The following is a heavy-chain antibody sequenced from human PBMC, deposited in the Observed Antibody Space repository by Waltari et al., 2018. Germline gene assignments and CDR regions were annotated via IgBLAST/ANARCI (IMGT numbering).Heavy chain of an antibody. CDR3: ARPPAYDSSGYAPTWAFDI. CDR1: GGSFRGYY. Sequence: QVQLQQWGAGLLKPSETLSLTCAVYGGSFRGYYWSWNSQPPGKGLEWSGEINHTRSTNSHPSPESRVTISVDTSKNQFSLKLSSATAADTAVYYCARPPAYDSSGYAPTWAFDIWGQGTMVTVSS. D-gene: IGHD3-22*01. CDR2: INHTRST. V-gene: IGHV4-34*01. J-gene: IGHJ3*02.